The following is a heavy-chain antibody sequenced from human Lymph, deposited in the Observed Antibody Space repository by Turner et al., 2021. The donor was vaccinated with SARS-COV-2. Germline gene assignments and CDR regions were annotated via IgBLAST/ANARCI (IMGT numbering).Heavy chain of an antibody. J-gene: IGHJ4*02. V-gene: IGHV1-2*02. CDR2: INPNSGGT. CDR3: ARSRDLQAMIRGVDPFDY. CDR1: GYTFTGYY. Sequence: QVQLVQSGAEVKQPGASVKVSCKASGYTFTGYYMHWVRQAPGQGLEWMGWINPNSGGTNDPQKFQGRVTMTRDTTISRAYMELSRLRSDDTAVYYCARSRDLQAMIRGVDPFDYWGQGTLVTVSS. D-gene: IGHD3-10*01.